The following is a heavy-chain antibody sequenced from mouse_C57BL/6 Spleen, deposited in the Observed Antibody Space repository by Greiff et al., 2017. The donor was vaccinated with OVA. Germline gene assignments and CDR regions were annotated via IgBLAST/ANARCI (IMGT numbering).Heavy chain of an antibody. V-gene: IGHV5-12*01. Sequence: EVKRVESGGGLVQPGGSLKLSCAASGFTFSDYYMYWVRQTPEKRLEWVAYISNGGGSTYYPDTVKGRFTISRDNAKNTLYLQMSRLKSEDTAMYYCARHDYYGDYWGQGTTLTVSS. CDR3: ARHDYYGDY. CDR2: ISNGGGST. J-gene: IGHJ2*01. CDR1: GFTFSDYY. D-gene: IGHD2-13*01.